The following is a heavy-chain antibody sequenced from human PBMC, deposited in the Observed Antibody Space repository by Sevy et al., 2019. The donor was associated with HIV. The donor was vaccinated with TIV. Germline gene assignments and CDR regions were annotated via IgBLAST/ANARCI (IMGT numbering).Heavy chain of an antibody. CDR1: GFTFSSYA. CDR3: AKSVVVTAIRPSYFDY. J-gene: IGHJ4*02. Sequence: GGSLRLSFAASGFTFSSYAMSWVRQAPGKGLEWVSAISGSGGSTYYADSVKGRFTISRDNSKNTLYLQMNSLRAEDTAVYYCAKSVVVTAIRPSYFDYWGQGTLVTVSS. CDR2: ISGSGGST. D-gene: IGHD2-21*02. V-gene: IGHV3-23*01.